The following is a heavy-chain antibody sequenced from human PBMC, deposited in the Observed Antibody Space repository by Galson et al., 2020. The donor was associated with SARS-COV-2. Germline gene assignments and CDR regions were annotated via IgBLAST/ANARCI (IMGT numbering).Heavy chain of an antibody. D-gene: IGHD3-22*01. CDR1: GFTFSSYS. CDR3: AREALLWYDSSGYYYTTHYFDY. J-gene: IGHJ4*02. Sequence: NSGGSLRLSCAASGFTFSSYSMNWVRQAPGKGLEWVSSISSSSSYIYYADSVKGRFTISRDNAKNSLYLQMNSLRAEDTAVYYCAREALLWYDSSGYYYTTHYFDYWGQGTLVTVSS. V-gene: IGHV3-21*01. CDR2: ISSSSSYI.